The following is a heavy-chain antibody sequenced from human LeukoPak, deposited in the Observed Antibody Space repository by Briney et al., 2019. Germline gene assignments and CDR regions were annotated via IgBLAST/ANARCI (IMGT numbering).Heavy chain of an antibody. J-gene: IGHJ4*02. V-gene: IGHV3-23*01. Sequence: GGSLRLSCAASGFTFSSYAMSWVRQAPGKGLEWVSAISSSGGSTYYADSVKGRFTISRDNSKNTLYLQMNSLRAEDTAVYYCAKVGGSSGSYDVDYWGQGTLVTVSS. CDR2: ISSSGGST. CDR3: AKVGGSSGSYDVDY. D-gene: IGHD1-26*01. CDR1: GFTFSSYA.